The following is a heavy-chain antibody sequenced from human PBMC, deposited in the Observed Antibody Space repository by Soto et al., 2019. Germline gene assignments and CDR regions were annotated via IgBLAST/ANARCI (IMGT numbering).Heavy chain of an antibody. D-gene: IGHD2-15*01. V-gene: IGHV1-8*01. CDR1: GYTFTSYD. CDR2: MNPNSGNT. CDR3: ARGRGEDIVVVVAADYAFDI. Sequence: ASVKVSCKASGYTFTSYDINWVRQATGQGLEWMGWMNPNSGNTGYAQKFQGGVTMTRNTSISTAYMELSSLRSEDTAVYYCARGRGEDIVVVVAADYAFDIWGQGTMVTVSS. J-gene: IGHJ3*02.